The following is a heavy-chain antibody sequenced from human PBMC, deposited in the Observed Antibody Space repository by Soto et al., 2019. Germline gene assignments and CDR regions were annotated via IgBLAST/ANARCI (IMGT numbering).Heavy chain of an antibody. D-gene: IGHD5-12*01. CDR2: IYHSGSP. V-gene: IGHV4-31*01. CDR3: ARWAGGYSGYVDL. J-gene: IGHJ5*02. CDR1: GDSISSGGHY. Sequence: QVQLQESGPGLVKPSQTLSLTCTVSGDSISSGGHYWSWIRQLPGKGLEWIGFIYHSGSPYYNPSLKSLFTISVDTSKNQISLRLSSVTAADTAIYFCARWAGGYSGYVDLWGQGTLVTVSS.